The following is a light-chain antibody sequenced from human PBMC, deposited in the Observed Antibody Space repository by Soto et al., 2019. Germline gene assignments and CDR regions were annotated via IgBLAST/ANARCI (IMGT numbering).Light chain of an antibody. CDR3: QNYNSYPWT. CDR1: QDISSY. CDR2: GAS. Sequence: ALRMTQSPSSLSASTGDRVTITCRASQDISSYLAWYRQRPGEPPKLLIYGASTLQSEVPSRFSGSGSGTDFTLTINCLQSEDFAIYYCQNYNSYPWTFGQGTKVEVK. V-gene: IGKV1-8*01. J-gene: IGKJ1*01.